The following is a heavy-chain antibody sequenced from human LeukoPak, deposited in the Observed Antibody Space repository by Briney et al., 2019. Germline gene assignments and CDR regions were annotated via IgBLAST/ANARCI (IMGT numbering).Heavy chain of an antibody. J-gene: IGHJ5*01. V-gene: IGHV3-30*02. CDR1: GFTFSGYG. CDR2: IRDSGTNK. CDR3: TKNLGQWLDF. Sequence: GGSLRLSCAASGFTFSGYGMHWVRQAPGKGLEWVAFIRDSGTNKYYADSVKGRFTISRDNSKNTLDLQMNSLRAEDTAIYYCTKNLGQWLDFWGQGTLVTVSS.